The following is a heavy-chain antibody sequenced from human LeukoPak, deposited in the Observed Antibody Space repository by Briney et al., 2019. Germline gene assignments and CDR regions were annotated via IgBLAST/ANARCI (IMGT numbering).Heavy chain of an antibody. D-gene: IGHD3-22*01. Sequence: SETLSLTCTVSGGSISSYYWSWIRQPPGKGLEWIGYIYYSGSTNYNPSLKSRVTISVDTSKNQFSLKLSSVTAADTAVCYCARYYYDSSGYFGDWFDPWGQGTLVTVSS. CDR2: IYYSGST. V-gene: IGHV4-59*08. CDR1: GGSISSYY. CDR3: ARYYYDSSGYFGDWFDP. J-gene: IGHJ5*02.